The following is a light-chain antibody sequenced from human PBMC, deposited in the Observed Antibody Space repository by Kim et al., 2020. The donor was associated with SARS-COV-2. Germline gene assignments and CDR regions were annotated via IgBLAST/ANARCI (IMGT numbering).Light chain of an antibody. CDR3: CSYAGSPPYV. J-gene: IGLJ1*01. CDR1: SRDVGGYNY. V-gene: IGLV2-11*01. CDR2: DVS. Sequence: QSALTQPRSVSGSPGQSVTISCTGTSRDVGGYNYVSWYQQHPGKAPKLMIYDVSKRPSGVPDRFSGSKSGNTASLTVSGLQAEDEADYYCCSYAGSPPYVFGTGTKVTVL.